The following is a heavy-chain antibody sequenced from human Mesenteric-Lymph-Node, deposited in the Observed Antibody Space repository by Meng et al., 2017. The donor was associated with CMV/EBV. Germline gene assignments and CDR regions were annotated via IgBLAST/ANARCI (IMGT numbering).Heavy chain of an antibody. CDR2: VNSDGSST. J-gene: IGHJ1*01. D-gene: IGHD3-3*01. CDR3: ARSNYDFWSGYGYFQH. V-gene: IGHV3-74*01. CDR1: GFTLSSYW. Sequence: GESLKISCAASGFTLSSYWMHWVRQAPGEGLVWVSRVNSDGSSTNYADSVKGRFTISRDNAKNTLYLQMNSLRAEDTAVYYCARSNYDFWSGYGYFQHWGQGTLVTVSS.